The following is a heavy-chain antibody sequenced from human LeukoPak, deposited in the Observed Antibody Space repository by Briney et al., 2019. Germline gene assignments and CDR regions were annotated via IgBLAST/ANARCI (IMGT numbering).Heavy chain of an antibody. J-gene: IGHJ5*02. CDR1: GYSINSGYF. CDR2: ANHRGST. Sequence: PSETLSLTCSVSGYSINSGYFWVWVRQPPGKGLEWIGSANHRGSTYYNPSLKSRVTISVDTSKNQFSLKLSSVTAADTAVYYCARPSPVVPAAIGWFDPWGQGTLVTVSS. CDR3: ARPSPVVPAAIGWFDP. V-gene: IGHV4-38-2*01. D-gene: IGHD2-2*02.